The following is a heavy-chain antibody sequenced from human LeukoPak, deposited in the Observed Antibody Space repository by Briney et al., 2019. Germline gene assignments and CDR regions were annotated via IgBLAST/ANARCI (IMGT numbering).Heavy chain of an antibody. J-gene: IGHJ5*02. CDR3: ARDGGSDTVWFDP. CDR1: GYTFTGSY. V-gene: IGHV1-2*02. D-gene: IGHD5-18*01. Sequence: ASVKVSCKASGYTFTGSYMHWVRQAPGQGLEWMGWINPNSGVTNYEQRFEGRVTMTRDTSISTAYMELRRLRSDDTAVYYCARDGGSDTVWFDPWGQGTLVIVSS. CDR2: INPNSGVT.